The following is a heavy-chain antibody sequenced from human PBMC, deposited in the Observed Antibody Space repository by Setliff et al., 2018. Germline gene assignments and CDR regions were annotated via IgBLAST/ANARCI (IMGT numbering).Heavy chain of an antibody. Sequence: ASVKVSCKASAFTKYYVHWVRQAPGQGLEWMGCINPNSGDTTFAQKFQGRVTITRDTSNSTDYMDHSRLTSDDTAVYYCAKAPEAGSYYYYYMDVWGKGTTVTVSS. V-gene: IGHV1-2*02. CDR3: AKAPEAGSYYYYYMDV. J-gene: IGHJ6*03. CDR2: INPNSGDT. CDR1: AFTKYY.